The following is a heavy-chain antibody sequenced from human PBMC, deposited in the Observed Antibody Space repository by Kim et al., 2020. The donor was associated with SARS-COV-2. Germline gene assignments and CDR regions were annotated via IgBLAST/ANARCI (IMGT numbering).Heavy chain of an antibody. V-gene: IGHV3-73*01. J-gene: IGHJ5*02. Sequence: AAVKGRFTISGDDSKNTGYLQMNSLKTEDTAVYYCTGDSSGWYWTSWFDPWGQGTLVTVSS. D-gene: IGHD6-19*01. CDR3: TGDSSGWYWTSWFDP.